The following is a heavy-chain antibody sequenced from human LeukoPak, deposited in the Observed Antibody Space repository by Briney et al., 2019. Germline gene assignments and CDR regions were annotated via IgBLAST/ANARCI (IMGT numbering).Heavy chain of an antibody. V-gene: IGHV3-15*01. CDR1: GFTFSNAW. D-gene: IGHD2-2*01. CDR2: IKSKTDGGTT. Sequence: GGTLRLSCAASGFTFSNAWMSRVRQAPGKGLEWVGRIKSKTDGGTTDYAAPVKGRFTISRDDPKNTLYLQMNSLKTEDTAVYYCTTQADCSSTSCYGMDVWGQGTTVTVSS. J-gene: IGHJ6*02. CDR3: TTQADCSSTSCYGMDV.